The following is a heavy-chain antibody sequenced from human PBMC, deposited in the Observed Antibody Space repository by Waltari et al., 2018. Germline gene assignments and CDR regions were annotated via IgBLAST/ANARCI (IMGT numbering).Heavy chain of an antibody. Sequence: QGQLVQSGAEVKKPGASVKISCKASAYSFSTHGISWVRQAPGQGLEWMGWISGYNDNIVYGEKFQGRVTMTIDTGTSTAYMELRSLRSDDTAVYYCAKSTSRSDWLDPWGQGTLVTVSS. D-gene: IGHD3-3*01. J-gene: IGHJ5*02. CDR2: ISGYNDNI. CDR3: AKSTSRSDWLDP. V-gene: IGHV1-18*01. CDR1: AYSFSTHG.